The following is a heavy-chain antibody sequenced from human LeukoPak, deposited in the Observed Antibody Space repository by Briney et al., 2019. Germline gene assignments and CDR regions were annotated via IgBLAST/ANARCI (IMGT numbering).Heavy chain of an antibody. V-gene: IGHV4-34*01. CDR3: ARTFSGSYLAYYGMDV. CDR1: GGSISSYY. Sequence: SETLSLTCTVSGGSISSYYWSWIRQPPGKGLEWIGEINHSGSTNYNPSLKSRVTISVDTSKNQFSLKLSSVTAADTAVYYCARTFSGSYLAYYGMDVWGQGTTVTVSS. J-gene: IGHJ6*02. CDR2: INHSGST. D-gene: IGHD1-26*01.